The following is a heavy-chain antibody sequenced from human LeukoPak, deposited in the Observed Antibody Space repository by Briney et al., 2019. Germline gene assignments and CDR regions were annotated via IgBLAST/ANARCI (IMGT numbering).Heavy chain of an antibody. Sequence: AGTLRLSDAASHFTFEDFARHWVGPAPGKGVVGVFVISRDGGRSYNADSVKGRFTIYRDNSKNSLFLKRTRLSAEDTAFYYCAKGRGDTARAMDYWGQGTLVTVSS. CDR3: AKGRGDTARAMDY. CDR2: ISRDGGRS. D-gene: IGHD5-18*01. V-gene: IGHV3-43D*03. CDR1: HFTFEDFA. J-gene: IGHJ4*02.